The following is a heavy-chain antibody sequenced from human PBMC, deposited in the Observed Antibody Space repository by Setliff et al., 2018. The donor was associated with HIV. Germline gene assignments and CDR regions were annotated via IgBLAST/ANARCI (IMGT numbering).Heavy chain of an antibody. CDR2: IYFTGDS. CDR1: GGSISTNNFY. Sequence: SETLSLTCTVTGGSISTNNFYWGWIRQPPGKGLQWIGSIYFTGDSYYDPSLKSRVAIWMDTSKNQFSLRLTSVAAADTASYYCVRASHMTPGNLLHSTGPYYSYYMDVWGRGTTVTVSS. J-gene: IGHJ6*03. CDR3: VRASHMTPGNLLHSTGPYYSYYMDV. V-gene: IGHV4-39*02. D-gene: IGHD4-4*01.